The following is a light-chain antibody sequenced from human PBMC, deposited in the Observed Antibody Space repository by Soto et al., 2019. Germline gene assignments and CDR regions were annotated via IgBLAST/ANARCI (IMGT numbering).Light chain of an antibody. CDR2: VGTGGIVG. V-gene: IGLV9-49*03. Sequence: QLVLTQPPSASASVGASVTLTCTPRSAYSGYEVDWYQQRPGKGPRFVMRVGTGGIVGSKGVGIPDRFSVLGSGLNRYLTIKNIQGDDEGDYRCGADHGSGSQFVYVFGTRTKLTVL. CDR3: GADHGSGSQFVYV. J-gene: IGLJ1*01. CDR1: SAYSGYE.